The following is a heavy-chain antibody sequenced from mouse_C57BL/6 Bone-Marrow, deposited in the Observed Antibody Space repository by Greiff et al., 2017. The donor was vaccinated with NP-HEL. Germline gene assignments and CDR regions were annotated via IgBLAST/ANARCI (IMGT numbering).Heavy chain of an antibody. D-gene: IGHD1-1*01. CDR3: ARENYCGSSFFAY. CDR1: GYTFTDYT. J-gene: IGHJ3*01. V-gene: IGHV1-78*01. CDR2: IYPRDGST. Sequence: QVQLQQSDAELVKPGASVKISCKVSGYTFTDYTIHWMKQRPEQGLEWIGYIYPRDGSTKYNEKFKGKATLTADKSSSTAYLQLNSLTSEDSAVYFCARENYCGSSFFAYWGQGTLVTVSA.